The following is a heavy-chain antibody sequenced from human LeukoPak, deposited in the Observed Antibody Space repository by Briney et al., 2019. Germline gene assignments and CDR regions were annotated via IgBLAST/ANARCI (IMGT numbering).Heavy chain of an antibody. V-gene: IGHV3-74*01. D-gene: IGHD1-26*01. CDR2: INSDGSST. J-gene: IGHJ4*02. CDR1: RFTFTSYW. Sequence: GGSLRLSCAASRFTFTSYWMNWVRQAPGKGLVWVSRINSDGSSTTYADSVKGRFTISRDNAKNTLYLQMNSLRAEDTAVYYCARDPSYSENLDYWGQGTLVTVSS. CDR3: ARDPSYSENLDY.